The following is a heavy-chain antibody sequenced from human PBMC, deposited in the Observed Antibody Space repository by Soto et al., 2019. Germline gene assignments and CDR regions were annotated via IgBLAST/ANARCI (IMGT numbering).Heavy chain of an antibody. Sequence: EVQLLESGGGLVQPGGSLTLSCAASGFIFANYAVTWVRQAPGKGLEWVSSISNSGVPYYADSGKGRFTISRDNSKNTLFLQMNSLRVDGTAVFYCAKKRGATGSWFFDIWGRGTLVTVSS. CDR2: ISNSGVP. D-gene: IGHD1-26*01. CDR3: AKKRGATGSWFFDI. V-gene: IGHV3-23*01. CDR1: GFIFANYA. J-gene: IGHJ2*01.